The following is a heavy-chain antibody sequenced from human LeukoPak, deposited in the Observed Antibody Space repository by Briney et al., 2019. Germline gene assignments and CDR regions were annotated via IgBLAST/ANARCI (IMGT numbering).Heavy chain of an antibody. CDR2: IYYSGST. D-gene: IGHD3-22*01. V-gene: IGHV4-39*01. J-gene: IGHJ4*02. CDR3: ARQLSPYHSSGYYYYFDY. CDR1: GGSISSSSDY. Sequence: SETLSLTCTVSGGSISSSSDYWGWIRQPPGKGLEWIGSIYYSGSTYYNPSLKSRVTISVDTSKNQFSLKLSSVTAADTAFYYCARQLSPYHSSGYYYYFDYWGQGTLVTVSS.